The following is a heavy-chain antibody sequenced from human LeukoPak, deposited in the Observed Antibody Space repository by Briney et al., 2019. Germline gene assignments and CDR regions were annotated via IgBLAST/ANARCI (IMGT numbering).Heavy chain of an antibody. Sequence: ASVKVSCKASGYIFTAYYIHWVRQAPGQGLEWMGIISPSGGTTKYAQKFQGRVTMTRDTSTATVYMELSSLKSEDTAVYYCARDQNYGRPSDAFDIWGQGTMVTVSS. CDR3: ARDQNYGRPSDAFDI. J-gene: IGHJ3*02. CDR2: ISPSGGTT. V-gene: IGHV1-46*01. CDR1: GYIFTAYY. D-gene: IGHD3-10*01.